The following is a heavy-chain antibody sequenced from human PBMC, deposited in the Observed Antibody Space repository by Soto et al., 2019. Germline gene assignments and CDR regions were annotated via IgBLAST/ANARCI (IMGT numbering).Heavy chain of an antibody. D-gene: IGHD1-26*01. CDR2: VYDSGST. CDR3: VRQVGATGSYSYAV. J-gene: IGHJ3*01. CDR1: GPSVINDY. V-gene: IGHV4-59*02. Sequence: SETLSPTSTVPGPSVINDYWNWIRQPPGKGLEWIGFVYDSGSTSYNSSLKSQLTISVDTSKNQFSLKLSSVTAADTAVYYCVRQVGATGSYSYAVWGQGTMVT.